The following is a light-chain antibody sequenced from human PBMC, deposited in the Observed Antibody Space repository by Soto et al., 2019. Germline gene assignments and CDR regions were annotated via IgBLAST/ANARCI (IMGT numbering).Light chain of an antibody. CDR1: QSVLYSSNNKNY. J-gene: IGKJ4*01. CDR2: WAS. Sequence: DIVMTQSPDSLAVSLGERATINCKSSQSVLYSSNNKNYLAWYQQKIGQPPKLLIYWASTRESGVPDRFSGSGSGTDFTLAISSLQAEDVAVYYCQQYYSAPLVFGGGTKVEIK. V-gene: IGKV4-1*01. CDR3: QQYYSAPLV.